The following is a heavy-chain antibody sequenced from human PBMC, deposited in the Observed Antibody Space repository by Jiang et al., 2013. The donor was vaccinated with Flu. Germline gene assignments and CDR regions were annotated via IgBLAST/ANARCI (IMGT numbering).Heavy chain of an antibody. CDR1: GFTFSSYG. V-gene: IGHV3-30*18. Sequence: GRSLRLSCAASGFTFSSYGMHWVRQAPGKGLEWVAVISYDGSNKYYADSVKGRFTISRDNSKNTLYLQMNSLRAEDTAVYYCAKDDYGSGSYPGDYWGQGTLVTVSS. D-gene: IGHD3-10*01. CDR3: AKDDYGSGSYPGDY. J-gene: IGHJ4*02. CDR2: ISYDGSNK.